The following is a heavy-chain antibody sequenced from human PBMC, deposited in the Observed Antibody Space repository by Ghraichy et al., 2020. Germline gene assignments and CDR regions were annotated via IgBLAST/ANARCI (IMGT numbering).Heavy chain of an antibody. CDR1: GGSISSTFYY. CDR2: IYHSGSL. V-gene: IGHV4-39*01. J-gene: IGHJ5*02. D-gene: IGHD5-18*01. Sequence: SETLSLTCTVSGGSISSTFYYWGWIRQPPGKGLEWIGSIYHSGSLYHNPSLKSRVTISVDRSKNQFSLKLSSVTAADTAVYYCATTLMRGYRYGLNNWFDPWGQGTLVTVSS. CDR3: ATTLMRGYRYGLNNWFDP.